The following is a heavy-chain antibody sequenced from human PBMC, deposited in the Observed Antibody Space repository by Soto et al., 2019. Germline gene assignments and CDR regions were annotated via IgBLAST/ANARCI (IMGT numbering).Heavy chain of an antibody. V-gene: IGHV4-39*01. CDR2: IYYSGST. CDR3: ARLGPSGYYDSSGYYFDY. J-gene: IGHJ4*02. CDR1: GGSISSSSYY. D-gene: IGHD3-22*01. Sequence: QLQLQESGPGLVKPSETLSLTCTVSGGSISSSSYYWGWIRQPPGKGLEWIGSIYYSGSTYYNPSLKSRVTISVDTSKNQFSLKLSSVTAADTAVYYCARLGPSGYYDSSGYYFDYWGQGTLVTVSS.